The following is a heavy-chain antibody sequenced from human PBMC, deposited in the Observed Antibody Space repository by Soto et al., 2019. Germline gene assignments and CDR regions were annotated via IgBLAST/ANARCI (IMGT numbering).Heavy chain of an antibody. CDR3: ARVRVVVVAATEYYFDY. D-gene: IGHD2-15*01. CDR1: GGSISSGGYY. J-gene: IGHJ4*02. CDR2: IYYSGST. V-gene: IGHV4-31*03. Sequence: PSETLSLTCTVSGGSISSGGYYWSWIRQHPGKGLEWIGYIYYSGSTYYNPSLKSRVTISVDTSKNQFSLKLSSVTAADTAVYYCARVRVVVVAATEYYFDYWGQGTLVTVS.